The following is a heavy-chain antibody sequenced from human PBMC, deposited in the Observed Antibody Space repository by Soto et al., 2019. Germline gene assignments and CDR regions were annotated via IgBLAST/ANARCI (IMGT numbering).Heavy chain of an antibody. V-gene: IGHV1-18*01. J-gene: IGHJ6*02. CDR1: GYTFTSYG. Sequence: ASVKVSCKASGYTFTSYGISWVRQAPGQGREWMGWISAYNGNTNYAQKLQGRVTMTTDTSTSTAYMELRSLRSDDTAVYYCARDPDPHDYGLIGMDVWGQGXTVTVSS. D-gene: IGHD4-17*01. CDR3: ARDPDPHDYGLIGMDV. CDR2: ISAYNGNT.